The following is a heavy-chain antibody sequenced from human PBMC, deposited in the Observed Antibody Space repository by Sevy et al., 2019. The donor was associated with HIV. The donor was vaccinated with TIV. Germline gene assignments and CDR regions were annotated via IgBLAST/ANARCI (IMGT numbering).Heavy chain of an antibody. CDR1: GFTFSSYW. V-gene: IGHV3-74*01. CDR3: AREYSGTYYYFDY. D-gene: IGHD1-26*01. Sequence: GGSLRLSCAASGFTFSSYWMHWVRQARGKGLGWVSRINSDGSSTNYPGSVKARFTISRDNAKNTLYMQMNSPRAADMAVYYCAREYSGTYYYFDYWGQGTLVTVSS. J-gene: IGHJ4*02. CDR2: INSDGSST.